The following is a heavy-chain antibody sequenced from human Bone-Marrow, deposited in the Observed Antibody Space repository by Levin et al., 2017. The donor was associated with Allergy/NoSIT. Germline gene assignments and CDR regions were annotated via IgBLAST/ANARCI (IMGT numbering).Heavy chain of an antibody. CDR1: GFTFSSYA. J-gene: IGHJ4*02. V-gene: IGHV3-30-3*01. CDR2: ISYDGSNK. CDR3: ARDHPHRGSYGGGGY. Sequence: PGGSLRLSCAASGFTFSSYAMHWVRQAPGKGLEWVAVISYDGSNKYYADSVKGRFTISRDNSKNTLYLQMNSLRAEDTAVYYCARDHPHRGSYGGGGYWGQGTLVTVSS. D-gene: IGHD1-26*01.